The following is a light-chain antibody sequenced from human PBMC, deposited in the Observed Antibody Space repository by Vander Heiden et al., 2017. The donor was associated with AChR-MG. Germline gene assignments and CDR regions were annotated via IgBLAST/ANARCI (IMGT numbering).Light chain of an antibody. J-gene: IGLJ3*02. CDR1: NYNIGAGYG. CDR2: RSV. Sequence: QSVLTQPPSVSGAPGQRVTIPCVGTNYNIGAGYGVQWYRHLPGAAPKVLIFRSVDRPSGVPDRFSGSKPGTSASLAITGLQAEDEAVYYCRSYDNGLSGWVFGGGTKVTVL. V-gene: IGLV1-40*01. CDR3: RSYDNGLSGWV.